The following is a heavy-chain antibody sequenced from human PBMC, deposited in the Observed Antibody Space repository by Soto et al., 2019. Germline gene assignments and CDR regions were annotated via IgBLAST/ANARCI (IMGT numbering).Heavy chain of an antibody. CDR1: GGSISSYY. CDR2: IYYSGST. D-gene: IGHD3-3*02. V-gene: IGHV4-59*01. CDR3: ARVKSFLEWLPIGPFDY. J-gene: IGHJ4*02. Sequence: SETLPLTCTVSGGSISSYYWSCIRQPPGKGLEWIGYIYYSGSTNYNPSLKSRVTISVDTSKNQFSLKLSSVTAADTAVYYCARVKSFLEWLPIGPFDYWGQGTLVTVSS.